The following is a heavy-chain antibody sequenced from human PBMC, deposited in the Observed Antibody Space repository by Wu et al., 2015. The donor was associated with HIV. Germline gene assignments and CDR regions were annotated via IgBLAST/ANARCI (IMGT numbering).Heavy chain of an antibody. V-gene: IGHV1-69*18. Sequence: QVQLVQSGAEVKKPGASVKVSCKASGYTFTGYYMHWVRQAPGQGLEWMGRIIPIFGTANYAQKFQGRVTITADESTSTAYMELSSLRSEDTAVYYCARGGAPDLGPVAVFDYWGQGTLVTVSS. D-gene: IGHD2-21*02. J-gene: IGHJ4*02. CDR1: GYTFTGYY. CDR3: ARGGAPDLGPVAVFDY. CDR2: IIPIFGTA.